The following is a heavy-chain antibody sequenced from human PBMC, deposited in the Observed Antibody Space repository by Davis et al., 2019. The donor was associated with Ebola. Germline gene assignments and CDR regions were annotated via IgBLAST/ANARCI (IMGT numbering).Heavy chain of an antibody. V-gene: IGHV4-39*02. CDR2: IFYSGTT. CDR1: GGSIRSSNYY. Sequence: SETLSLTCSVSGGSIRSSNYYCSWVRQPPGKGLEWVGSIFYSGTTYFNPSLSSRVAVSVDTSKNHVSLKLSSVTAADTAIYYCAIQVVGPTRVFDFWGQGTLVTVSS. J-gene: IGHJ4*02. CDR3: AIQVVGPTRVFDF. D-gene: IGHD1-26*01.